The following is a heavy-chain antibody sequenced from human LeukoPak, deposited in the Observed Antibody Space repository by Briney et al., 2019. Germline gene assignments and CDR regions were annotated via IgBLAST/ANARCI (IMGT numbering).Heavy chain of an antibody. CDR2: IRYDGSNK. Sequence: GGSLRLSCAASGFTFSSYGMHWVRQAPGKGLEWVAFIRYDGSNKYYADSVKGRFTISRDNSKNTLYLQMNSLRAEDTAVYYCASLLTVVTQQFDYWGQGTLVTVSS. D-gene: IGHD4-23*01. CDR1: GFTFSSYG. V-gene: IGHV3-30*02. CDR3: ASLLTVVTQQFDY. J-gene: IGHJ4*02.